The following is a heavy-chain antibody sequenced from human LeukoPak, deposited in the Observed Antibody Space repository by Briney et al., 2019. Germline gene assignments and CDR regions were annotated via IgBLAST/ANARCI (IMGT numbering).Heavy chain of an antibody. CDR1: GFTFSSYD. D-gene: IGHD6-13*01. Sequence: GSLRLSCAGAGFTFSSYDMNWVRQAPGKGLEWVSSISGSSSYIYYADSVKGRFTISRDNAKNSLYLQMNSLRVEDRAVYYCASDTGIAAAGYYYYYMDVWGKGTTVTISS. J-gene: IGHJ6*03. CDR2: ISGSSSYI. V-gene: IGHV3-21*01. CDR3: ASDTGIAAAGYYYYYMDV.